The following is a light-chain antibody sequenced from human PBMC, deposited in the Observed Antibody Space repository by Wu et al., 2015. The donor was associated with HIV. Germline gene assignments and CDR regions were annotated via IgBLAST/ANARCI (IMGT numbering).Light chain of an antibody. CDR1: QTLSGNY. J-gene: IGKJ4*01. CDR2: GAS. Sequence: EIVLTQSPGTLSLSPGERATLSCRASQTLSGNYLAWYQQKPGQAPRLLISGASNRASGIPDRFSGGGSGTDFTLTINRLEPEDFAVYYCQQSGGSPLTFGGGTKVEIK. V-gene: IGKV3-20*01. CDR3: QQSGGSPLT.